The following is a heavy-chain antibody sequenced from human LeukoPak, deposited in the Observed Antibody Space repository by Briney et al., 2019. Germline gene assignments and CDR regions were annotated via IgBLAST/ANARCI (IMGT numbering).Heavy chain of an antibody. V-gene: IGHV3-66*01. J-gene: IGHJ5*02. Sequence: GGSLRLSCAASEFSVGSNYMTWVRQAPGKGLEWVSLIYSGGSTYYADSVKGRFTISRDNSKNTLYLQMNSLRAEDTAVYYCARGATVTTNNWFDPWGQGTLVTVSS. CDR3: ARGATVTTNNWFDP. CDR2: IYSGGST. D-gene: IGHD4-17*01. CDR1: EFSVGSNY.